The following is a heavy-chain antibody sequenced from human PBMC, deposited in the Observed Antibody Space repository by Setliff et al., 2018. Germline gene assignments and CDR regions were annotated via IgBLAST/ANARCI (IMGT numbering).Heavy chain of an antibody. CDR3: ARRWNFGPYGSGIHDGFDM. CDR1: DGSFSDYY. J-gene: IGHJ3*02. V-gene: IGHV4-34*01. CDR2: INHYGST. Sequence: SQTLSLTCAVYDGSFSDYYWTWIRQPPGKGLEWIGEINHYGSTNYKSSLRSRVTISLDTSENQFSLKLSSVTAADTAVYYCARRWNFGPYGSGIHDGFDMWGQGTMVTVSS. D-gene: IGHD3-10*01.